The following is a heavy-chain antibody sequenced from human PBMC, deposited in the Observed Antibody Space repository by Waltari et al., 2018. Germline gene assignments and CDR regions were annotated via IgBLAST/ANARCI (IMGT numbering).Heavy chain of an antibody. Sequence: QVQLVQSGAEVKKPGASVKVSCKASGYTFTGYYMHWVRQAPGQGLEWMGRINPNRSGPNYAQKFQGRVTMTRDTSISTAYMELSRLRSDDTAVYYCAWSTYYYGSGSPSLDYWGQGTLVTVSS. CDR2: INPNRSGP. D-gene: IGHD3-10*01. J-gene: IGHJ4*02. CDR1: GYTFTGYY. CDR3: AWSTYYYGSGSPSLDY. V-gene: IGHV1-2*06.